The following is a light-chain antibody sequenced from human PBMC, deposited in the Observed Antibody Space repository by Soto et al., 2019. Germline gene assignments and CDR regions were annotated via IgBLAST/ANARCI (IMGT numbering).Light chain of an antibody. CDR1: SSDVGNSDL. CDR2: EVS. V-gene: IGLV2-23*02. CDR3: CSYTTSTTSDV. J-gene: IGLJ1*01. Sequence: QSVLTQPASVSGSPGQSITISCTGTSSDVGNSDLVSWYQQRPDKAPKLLVFEVSKRPSGVSDRFSGSKSGNTASLTISGLQAEDEADYYCCSYTTSTTSDVFGTGTKVTVL.